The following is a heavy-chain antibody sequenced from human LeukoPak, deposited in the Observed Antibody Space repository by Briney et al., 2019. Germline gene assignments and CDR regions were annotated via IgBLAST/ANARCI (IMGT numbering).Heavy chain of an antibody. CDR1: GGSISSGGYY. D-gene: IGHD4-17*01. Sequence: SETLSLTCTVSGGSISSGGYYWSWIRQHPGKGLEWIGYIYYSGSTYYNPSLKSRFTISVDTSKNQFSLKLSSVTAADTAVYYCARDEAGGYGDSPDHYYYGMDVWGQGTTVTVSS. J-gene: IGHJ6*02. CDR3: ARDEAGGYGDSPDHYYYGMDV. CDR2: IYYSGST. V-gene: IGHV4-31*03.